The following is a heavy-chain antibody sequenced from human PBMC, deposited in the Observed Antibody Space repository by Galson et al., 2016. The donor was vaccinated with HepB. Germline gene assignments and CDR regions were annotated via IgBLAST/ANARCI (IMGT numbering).Heavy chain of an antibody. CDR1: GGSISSDHW. CDR2: IYHSGRT. J-gene: IGHJ4*02. D-gene: IGHD1-20*01. Sequence: SETLSLTCAVSGGSISSDHWWTWVRQPPGKGLEWIGQIYHSGRTNYNPSLKSRVTISVDKSKNQFSLKLTPVTAADTAVYYCEREYNWKSDFDYWGPGTLVTVSS. V-gene: IGHV4-4*02. CDR3: EREYNWKSDFDY.